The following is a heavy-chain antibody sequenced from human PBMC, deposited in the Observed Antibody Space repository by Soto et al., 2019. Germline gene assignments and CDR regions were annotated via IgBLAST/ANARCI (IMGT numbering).Heavy chain of an antibody. CDR2: IYASGTT. D-gene: IGHD1-1*01. CDR1: GASISNYY. V-gene: IGHV4-4*07. J-gene: IGHJ4*02. Sequence: QVRLQESGPGLVKPSETLSLTCTVSGASISNYYWSWIRQPAGKGLECFGRIYASGTTTYNPSLRSRDTMSVDTSKNQFSLNLNSVTAADTAVYYCARESRSELGTVEYWGQGTLVTVSS. CDR3: ARESRSELGTVEY.